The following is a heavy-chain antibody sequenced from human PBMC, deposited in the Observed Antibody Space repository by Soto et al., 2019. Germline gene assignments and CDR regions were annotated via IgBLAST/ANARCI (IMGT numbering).Heavy chain of an antibody. CDR3: ARYGYRYSARFFDC. Sequence: SDTLSLTCPFSGFSVSRGMYYLSWLRPPPGKGLEYIGYLYYSGSTNYNPSLKSRVTISVDTPKNQFSLKLSSVTAADTAVYYCARYGYRYSARFFDCWGQGTRVNVSA. D-gene: IGHD5-12*01. V-gene: IGHV4-61*01. CDR1: GFSVSRGMYY. CDR2: LYYSGST. J-gene: IGHJ4*02.